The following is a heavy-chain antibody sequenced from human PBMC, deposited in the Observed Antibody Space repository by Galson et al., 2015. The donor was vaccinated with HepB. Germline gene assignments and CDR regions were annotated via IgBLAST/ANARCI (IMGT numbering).Heavy chain of an antibody. CDR1: GFTFSSYA. Sequence: SLRLSCAAPGFTFSSYAMHWVRQAPGKGLEWVAVISYDGSNKYYADSVKGRFTISRDNSKNTLYLQMNSLRAEDTAVYYCARDRGWSGAFDIWGQGTMVTVSS. J-gene: IGHJ3*02. V-gene: IGHV3-30*04. D-gene: IGHD2-15*01. CDR3: ARDRGWSGAFDI. CDR2: ISYDGSNK.